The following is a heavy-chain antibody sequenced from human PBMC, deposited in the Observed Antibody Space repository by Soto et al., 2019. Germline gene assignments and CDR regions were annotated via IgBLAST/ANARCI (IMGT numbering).Heavy chain of an antibody. CDR3: ARVPVP. V-gene: IGHV4-30-2*01. D-gene: IGHD2-2*01. CDR1: GGSISSGGYS. CDR2: IYHSGST. J-gene: IGHJ5*02. Sequence: SETLSLTCAVSGGSISSGGYSWSWIRQPPGKGLEWIGYIYHSGSTYYNPSLKSRVTISVDRSKNQFSLKLSSVTAADTAMYYSARVPVPWGQGPLVTLS.